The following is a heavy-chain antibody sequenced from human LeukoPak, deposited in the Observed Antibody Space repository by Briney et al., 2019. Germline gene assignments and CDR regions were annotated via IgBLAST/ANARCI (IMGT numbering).Heavy chain of an antibody. Sequence: PSETLSLTCAVYGGSFSGYYWSWIRQPPGKGLEWIGEINHSGSTNYNPSLKSRVTISVDTSKNQFSLKLSSVTAADTAVYYCARNGDSSGFYYYYYGMDVWGQGTTVTVSS. CDR2: INHSGST. CDR3: ARNGDSSGFYYYYYGMDV. CDR1: GGSFSGYY. V-gene: IGHV4-34*01. D-gene: IGHD3-22*01. J-gene: IGHJ6*02.